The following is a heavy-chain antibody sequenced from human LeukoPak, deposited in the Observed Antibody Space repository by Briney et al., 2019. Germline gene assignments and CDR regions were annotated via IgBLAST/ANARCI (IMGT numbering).Heavy chain of an antibody. V-gene: IGHV4-61*08. CDR2: IYYSGST. J-gene: IGHJ5*02. Sequence: SETLSLTCAVSGGSISSGGYSWSWIRQPPGKGLEWIGYIYYSGSTNYKSSLKSRVTTSVDTSKNQFSLKLSSVTAADTAVYYCARLTGYSSESWFDPWGQGTLVTVSS. CDR1: GGSISSGGYS. CDR3: ARLTGYSSESWFDP. D-gene: IGHD3-9*01.